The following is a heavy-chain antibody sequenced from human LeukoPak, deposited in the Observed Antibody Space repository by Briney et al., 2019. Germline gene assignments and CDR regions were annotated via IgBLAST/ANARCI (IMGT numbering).Heavy chain of an antibody. V-gene: IGHV4-31*03. Sequence: SETLSLTCTVSGGSISSGGYYWSWIRQHPGKGLEWIGYIYYSGSTYYNPSLKSRVTISVDTSKNQFSLKLSSVTAADTAVYYCASSTVTTAGGAFDIWGQGTMVTVSS. CDR2: IYYSGST. J-gene: IGHJ3*02. D-gene: IGHD4-17*01. CDR1: GGSISSGGYY. CDR3: ASSTVTTAGGAFDI.